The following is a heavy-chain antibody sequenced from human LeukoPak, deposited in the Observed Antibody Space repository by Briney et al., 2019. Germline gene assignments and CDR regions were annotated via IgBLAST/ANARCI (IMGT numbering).Heavy chain of an antibody. CDR3: ARLSRNYYDSSGYYNPVY. CDR2: IYYSGST. CDR1: GGSISSSSYY. V-gene: IGHV4-39*01. Sequence: KSSETLSLTCTVSGGSISSSSYYWGWIRQPPGKGLEWIGSIYYSGSTYYNPSLKSRVTISVDTSKNQFSLKLSSVTAADTAVYDCARLSRNYYDSSGYYNPVYWGQGTLVTVSS. D-gene: IGHD3-22*01. J-gene: IGHJ4*02.